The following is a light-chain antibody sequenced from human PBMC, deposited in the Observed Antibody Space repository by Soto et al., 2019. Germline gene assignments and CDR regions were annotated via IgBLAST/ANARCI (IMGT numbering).Light chain of an antibody. J-gene: IGKJ1*01. CDR1: QSVTSSY. Sequence: EIVLTQSPGTLSLSPGERATLSCRASQSVTSSYLAWYQQKPGQAPRLLLYGASSRATGMPDRFSGSGSGTDFALTISRLEPEDFAVYYCQQYGSSPKTFGQGTKVDIK. CDR3: QQYGSSPKT. CDR2: GAS. V-gene: IGKV3-20*01.